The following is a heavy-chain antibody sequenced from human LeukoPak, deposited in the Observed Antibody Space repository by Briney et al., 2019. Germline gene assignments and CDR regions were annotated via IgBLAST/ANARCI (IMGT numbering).Heavy chain of an antibody. Sequence: GGSLRLSYAASGFTFSSYAMSWVRQAPGKGLEWVSAISGSGGSTYYADSVKGRFTISRDNSKNTLYLQMNSLRAEDTAVYYCAKALAYSSRSELGYWGQGTLVTVSS. D-gene: IGHD6-13*01. V-gene: IGHV3-23*01. J-gene: IGHJ4*02. CDR1: GFTFSSYA. CDR3: AKALAYSSRSELGY. CDR2: ISGSGGST.